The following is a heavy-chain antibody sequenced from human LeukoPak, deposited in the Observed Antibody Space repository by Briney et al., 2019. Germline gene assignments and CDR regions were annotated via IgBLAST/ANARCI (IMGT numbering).Heavy chain of an antibody. V-gene: IGHV1-69*05. D-gene: IGHD5-18*01. CDR2: IIPIFDTA. J-gene: IGHJ4*02. Sequence: SVKVYCKASGGTFSDYAVTWVRQAPGQGLEWMGGIIPIFDTANYAQKFQGRVTISTDESTSTAYMELSSLRAEDTAVYYCARGLIQLWIFDYWGQGTLVTVSS. CDR3: ARGLIQLWIFDY. CDR1: GGTFSDYA.